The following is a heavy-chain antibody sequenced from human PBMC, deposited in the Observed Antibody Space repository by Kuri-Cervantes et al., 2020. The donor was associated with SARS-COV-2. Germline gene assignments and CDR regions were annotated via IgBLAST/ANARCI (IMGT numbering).Heavy chain of an antibody. V-gene: IGHV5-51*01. Sequence: GESLKISCKGSGYSFTSYWIGWVRHMPGKGLEWMGIIYPGDSDTRYSPSFQGQVTISADKSISTAYLQWSSLKASDTAMYYCARRSRPYGDDDAFDIWGQGTMVTVSS. CDR2: IYPGDSDT. J-gene: IGHJ3*02. CDR1: GYSFTSYW. D-gene: IGHD4-17*01. CDR3: ARRSRPYGDDDAFDI.